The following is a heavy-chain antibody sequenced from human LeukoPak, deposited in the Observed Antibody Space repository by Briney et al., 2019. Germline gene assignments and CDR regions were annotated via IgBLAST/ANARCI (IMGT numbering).Heavy chain of an antibody. CDR3: ARVDSPVRDY. Sequence: GGSLRLSCAASGFTFSSYSMNWPPQAPGKGLEWVSSISSSSSYIYYADSVKGRFTISRDNAKNSLYLQMNSLRAEDTAVYYCARVDSPVRDYWGQGTLVTVSS. D-gene: IGHD3-22*01. CDR2: ISSSSSYI. V-gene: IGHV3-21*01. CDR1: GFTFSSYS. J-gene: IGHJ4*02.